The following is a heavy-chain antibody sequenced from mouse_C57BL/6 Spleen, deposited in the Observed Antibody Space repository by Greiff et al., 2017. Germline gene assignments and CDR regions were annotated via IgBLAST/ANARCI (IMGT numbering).Heavy chain of an antibody. D-gene: IGHD2-2*01. CDR1: GYSFTGYY. Sequence: EVQLQQSGPELVKPGASVKISCKASGYSFTGYYMNWVKQSPEKSLEWIGEINPSTGGTTYNQKFKAQATLTVDKSSSTAYMQLKRLTSEDSAVYYCARGVGVGYGGDYAMDYWGQGTSVTVSS. J-gene: IGHJ4*01. CDR3: ARGVGVGYGGDYAMDY. V-gene: IGHV1-42*01. CDR2: INPSTGGT.